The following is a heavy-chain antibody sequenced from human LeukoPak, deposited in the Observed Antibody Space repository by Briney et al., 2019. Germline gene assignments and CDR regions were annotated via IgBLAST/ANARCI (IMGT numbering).Heavy chain of an antibody. CDR2: ISYDGSNK. Sequence: PGRSLRLSCAASGFTFSSYAMHWVRQAPGKGLEWVAVISYDGSNKYYADSVKGRFTISRDNSKNTLYLQMNSLRAEDTAVYYCAKDLRYYYGSGGYLDYWGQGTLVTVSS. CDR1: GFTFSSYA. V-gene: IGHV3-30-3*01. J-gene: IGHJ4*02. D-gene: IGHD3-10*01. CDR3: AKDLRYYYGSGGYLDY.